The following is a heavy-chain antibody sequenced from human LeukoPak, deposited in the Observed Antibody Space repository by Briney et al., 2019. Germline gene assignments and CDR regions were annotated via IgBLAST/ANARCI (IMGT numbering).Heavy chain of an antibody. V-gene: IGHV3-11*04. D-gene: IGHD5-18*01. CDR1: GFSFSKHY. CDR3: TRGPKYSSDPA. CDR2: ISSNGSSI. Sequence: RPGGSLRLSCAASGFSFSKHYMTWIRQAPGKGLEWIAYISSNGSSIYYADSVKGRFTISRDNAKNTLHLQMNSLRAEDTSLYYCTRGPKYSSDPAWGQGTLVTVSS. J-gene: IGHJ4*02.